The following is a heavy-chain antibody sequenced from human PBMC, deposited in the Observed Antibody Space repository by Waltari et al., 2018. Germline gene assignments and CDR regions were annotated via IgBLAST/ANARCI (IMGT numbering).Heavy chain of an antibody. V-gene: IGHV4-61*02. CDR1: GGSISSGSYY. CDR3: ARGAIAVAGTRIFDY. D-gene: IGHD6-19*01. Sequence: QVQLQESGPGLVKPSQTLSLTCTVSGGSISSGSYYWSWIRQPAGKGLEWIGRIYTSGSTNYNRSLKSRVTISVDTAKNQVALKLSCVTAADTAVYYCARGAIAVAGTRIFDYWGQGTLVTVSS. CDR2: IYTSGST. J-gene: IGHJ4*02.